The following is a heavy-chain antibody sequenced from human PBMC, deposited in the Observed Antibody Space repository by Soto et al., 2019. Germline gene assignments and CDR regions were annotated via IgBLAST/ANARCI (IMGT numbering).Heavy chain of an antibody. CDR3: ARDLRNYDILTGYYSNYFDY. CDR2: IWYDGSNK. CDR1: GFTFSSYG. Sequence: GGSLRLSCAASGFTFSSYGMHWVRQAPGKGLEWVAVIWYDGSNKYYADSVKGRFTISRDNSKNTLYLQMNSLRAEDTAVYYCARDLRNYDILTGYYSNYFDYWGQGTLVTVSS. J-gene: IGHJ4*02. V-gene: IGHV3-33*01. D-gene: IGHD3-9*01.